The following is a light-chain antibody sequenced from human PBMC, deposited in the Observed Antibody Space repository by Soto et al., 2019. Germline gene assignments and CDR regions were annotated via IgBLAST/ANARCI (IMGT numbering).Light chain of an antibody. V-gene: IGLV2-23*03. J-gene: IGLJ1*01. CDR2: EGS. Sequence: QSVLTQPASVSESPGQSITISCTGTSSDVGGYEFVSWYQQYPGKAPKLMIYEGSKRPSGVSDRFSGSKSGNTASLTISGLQAEDEADYFCCSYAGGSNVFGAGTKVTVL. CDR3: CSYAGGSNV. CDR1: SSDVGGYEF.